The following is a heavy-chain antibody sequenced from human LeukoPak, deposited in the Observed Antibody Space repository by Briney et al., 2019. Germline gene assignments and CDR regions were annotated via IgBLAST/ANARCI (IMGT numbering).Heavy chain of an antibody. CDR3: ATPEKFRYAAAYSFDI. J-gene: IGHJ3*02. CDR1: GYTLTELS. Sequence: ASVKVSCKVSGYTLTELSMHWVRQAPGKGLEWMGGLDPEDGETIYAQKFQGRVTMTEDTSTDTAYMELSSLRSEDTAVYYCATPEKFRYAAAYSFDIWGQGTMVTVSS. V-gene: IGHV1-24*01. CDR2: LDPEDGET. D-gene: IGHD6-13*01.